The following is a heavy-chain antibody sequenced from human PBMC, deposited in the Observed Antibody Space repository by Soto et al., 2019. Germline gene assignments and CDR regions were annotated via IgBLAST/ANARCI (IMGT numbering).Heavy chain of an antibody. V-gene: IGHV3-23*01. D-gene: IGHD3-3*01. CDR2: ISGSDGST. J-gene: IGHJ4*02. CDR3: ANRAVATTIWPYFDY. Sequence: GGSLRLSCAASGFPFSRFTLSWVRQAQGKGLEWVSGISGSDGSTYYSASVKGRFTISRDNSKNTLYLQMSNLRVEDTAVYYCANRAVATTIWPYFDYWGQGTLVTVSS. CDR1: GFPFSRFT.